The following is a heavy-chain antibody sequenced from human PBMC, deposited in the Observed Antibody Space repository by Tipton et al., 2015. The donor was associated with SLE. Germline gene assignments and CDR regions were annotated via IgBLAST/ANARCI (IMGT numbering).Heavy chain of an antibody. J-gene: IGHJ4*02. Sequence: TLSLTCTVSGGSISSGSYPWSWIRKPAGKGLEWIGYIYASGSTHYNPSLKSRVTMSVDTSKNQFSLKLNSVTAADTAVYYCARGLSLNYFDYWGQGTLVTVSS. CDR2: IYASGST. CDR1: GGSISSGSYP. V-gene: IGHV4-61*09. CDR3: ARGLSLNYFDY.